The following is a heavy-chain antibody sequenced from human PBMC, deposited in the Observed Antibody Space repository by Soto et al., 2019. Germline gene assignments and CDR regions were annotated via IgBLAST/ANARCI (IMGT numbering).Heavy chain of an antibody. D-gene: IGHD1-26*01. V-gene: IGHV5-51*01. J-gene: IGHJ6*02. Sequence: GESLKISCKGSGYSFTSYWIGWVRQMPGKGLERMGIIYPGDSDTRYSPSFQGQVTISADKSISTAYLQWSSLKASDTAMYYCARQARSYYYYYGMDVWGQGTTVTVSS. CDR2: IYPGDSDT. CDR3: ARQARSYYYYYGMDV. CDR1: GYSFTSYW.